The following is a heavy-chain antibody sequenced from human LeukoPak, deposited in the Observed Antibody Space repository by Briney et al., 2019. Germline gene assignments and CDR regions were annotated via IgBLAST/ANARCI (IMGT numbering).Heavy chain of an antibody. Sequence: QAGGSLRLSCAASGFSFSSYWMHWVRQAPGKGLVWVSRIKSDRKTNYADSVKGRFTISRDNAKNTVSLQMNSLRAEDTGVYYCARAPSEIGGYYPEYFRHWGQGTLVTVSS. D-gene: IGHD3-22*01. CDR3: ARAPSEIGGYYPEYFRH. CDR2: IKSDRKT. J-gene: IGHJ1*01. CDR1: GFSFSSYW. V-gene: IGHV3-74*01.